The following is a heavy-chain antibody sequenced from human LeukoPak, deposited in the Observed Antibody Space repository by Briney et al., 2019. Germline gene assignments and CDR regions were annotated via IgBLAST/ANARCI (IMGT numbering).Heavy chain of an antibody. CDR2: IYSGGST. CDR3: ARVSTGYYYDSSGSAFDI. J-gene: IGHJ3*02. Sequence: PGGSLRLSCAASGFTVSSNYMSWVRQAPGKGLEWVSVIYSGGSTYYADSVKGRFTISRDNSKNTLYLQMNSLRAEDTAVYYCARVSTGYYYDSSGSAFDIWGQGTMVTVSS. D-gene: IGHD3-22*01. CDR1: GFTVSSNY. V-gene: IGHV3-53*01.